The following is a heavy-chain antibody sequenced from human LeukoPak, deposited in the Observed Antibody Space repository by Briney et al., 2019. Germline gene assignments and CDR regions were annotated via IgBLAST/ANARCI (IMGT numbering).Heavy chain of an antibody. V-gene: IGHV1-69*05. J-gene: IGHJ1*01. CDR1: GGTFSSYA. D-gene: IGHD6-6*01. CDR3: ARVPKYSSSSVDFQH. CDR2: IIPIFGTA. Sequence: SVKVSCKASGGTFSSYAISWVRQAPGQGLEWMGGIIPIFGTANYAQKFQGRVTITTDESTSTAYMELSSLRSEDTAVYYCARVPKYSSSSVDFQHWGQGTLVTVFS.